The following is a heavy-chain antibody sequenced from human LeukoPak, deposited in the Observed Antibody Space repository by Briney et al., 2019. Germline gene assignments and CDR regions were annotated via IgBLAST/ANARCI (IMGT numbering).Heavy chain of an antibody. V-gene: IGHV3-23*01. CDR2: ISGSGGSI. Sequence: PGGSLRLSCAASGFTFSSYDMSWVRQARGKGGEWVSAISGSGGSIYYADSVKGRFTISRDNTKNTLYMQMNSLRAEDTAVYYCAKAHREYSSSWYLDYWGQGTLVTVSS. CDR3: AKAHREYSSSWYLDY. J-gene: IGHJ4*02. D-gene: IGHD6-13*01. CDR1: GFTFSSYD.